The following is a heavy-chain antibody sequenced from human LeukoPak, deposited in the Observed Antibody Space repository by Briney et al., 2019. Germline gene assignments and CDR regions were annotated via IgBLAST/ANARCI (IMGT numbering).Heavy chain of an antibody. J-gene: IGHJ4*02. D-gene: IGHD2-15*01. CDR1: GGSFSGYY. CDR3: ARVGYCSGGSCYGLDY. Sequence: SETLSLTCAVYGGSFSGYYWSWIRQPPGKGLEWIGEINHSGSTNYSPSLKSRVTISVDTSKNQFSLKLSSVTAADTAVYYCARVGYCSGGSCYGLDYWGQGTLVTVSS. V-gene: IGHV4-34*01. CDR2: INHSGST.